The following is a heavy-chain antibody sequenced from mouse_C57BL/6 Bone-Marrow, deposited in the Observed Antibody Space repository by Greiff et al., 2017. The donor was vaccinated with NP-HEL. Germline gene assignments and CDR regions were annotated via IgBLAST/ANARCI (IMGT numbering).Heavy chain of an antibody. V-gene: IGHV3-6*01. CDR2: ISYDGSN. Sequence: EVKLVESGPGLVKPSQSLSLTCSVTGYSFTSGYYWNWIRQFPGNKLEWMGYISYDGSNNYNPSLKNRISITRDTSKNQFFLKLNSVTTEDTATYYCASLGYYFDYWGQGTTLTVSS. D-gene: IGHD1-2*01. CDR1: GYSFTSGYY. CDR3: ASLGYYFDY. J-gene: IGHJ2*01.